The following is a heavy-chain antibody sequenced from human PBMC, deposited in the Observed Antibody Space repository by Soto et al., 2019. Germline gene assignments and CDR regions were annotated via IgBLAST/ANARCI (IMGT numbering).Heavy chain of an antibody. CDR3: ARSYCADSVSCNGFDP. J-gene: IGHJ5*02. CDR1: GDSSSTYY. V-gene: IGHV4-59*01. D-gene: IGHD2-8*02. Sequence: QVQLQESGPGLVKSSETLSLTYSVSGDSSSTYYWGWVRQPPGKGREWIGYINYSGSSNHNPTLNTRSSISVYASKNQVSLKLSSVTASDTAVYYCARSYCADSVSCNGFDPWGQGTLVVVSS. CDR2: INYSGSS.